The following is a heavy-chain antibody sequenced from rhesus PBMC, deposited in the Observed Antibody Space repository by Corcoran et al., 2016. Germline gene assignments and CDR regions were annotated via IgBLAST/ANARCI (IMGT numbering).Heavy chain of an antibody. CDR1: GFSLSTSGMG. Sequence: QVTLKESGPALVKPTQTLTLTCTFSGFSLSTSGMGVGWIRQPPGKALEWLASIYWDDDKYYSTALKSRLTIAKDTSKNQVLLTMTNMDPVDTATYYGARVDYYDSGYYTDNSLDVWGRGVLVTVSS. CDR2: IYWDDDK. CDR3: ARVDYYDSGYYTDNSLDV. V-gene: IGHV2S1*01. J-gene: IGHJ5-2*02. D-gene: IGHD3-28*01.